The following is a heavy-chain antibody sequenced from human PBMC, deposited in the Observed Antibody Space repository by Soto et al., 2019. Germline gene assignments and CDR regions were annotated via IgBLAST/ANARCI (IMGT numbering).Heavy chain of an antibody. Sequence: EVLLVESGGGLVQPGGSLRLSCAASGFTVSNNYMSWVRQAPGKGLEWVSVIYSGGTTYYSDSVKGRFTISRDNSKNTLYLQMKSLRAEDTAVYYCAREAREYCSGGSCYSRDYWGQGTLVTVSS. J-gene: IGHJ4*02. CDR3: AREAREYCSGGSCYSRDY. D-gene: IGHD2-15*01. CDR1: GFTVSNNY. CDR2: IYSGGTT. V-gene: IGHV3-66*01.